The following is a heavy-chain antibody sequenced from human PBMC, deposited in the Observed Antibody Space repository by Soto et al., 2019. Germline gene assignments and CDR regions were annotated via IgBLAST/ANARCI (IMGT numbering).Heavy chain of an antibody. CDR2: IYWDDDK. CDR3: AHSRDLGGSPPLFDY. CDR1: GFSLSTSGVG. J-gene: IGHJ4*02. V-gene: IGHV2-5*02. Sequence: QITLKESGPTLVKPTQTLTLTCTFSGFSLSTSGVGVGWIRQPPGKALEWLALIYWDDDKRYSPSLKRRLTITKDTSKNQVVLTMTNMDPVDTATYYCAHSRDLGGSPPLFDYWGQGTLVTVSS. D-gene: IGHD3-3*01.